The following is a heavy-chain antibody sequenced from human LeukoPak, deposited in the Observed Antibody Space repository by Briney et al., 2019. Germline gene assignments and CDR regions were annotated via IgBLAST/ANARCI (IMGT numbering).Heavy chain of an antibody. CDR3: ARDYYYDSSGKRDWYFDL. V-gene: IGHV3-21*01. CDR2: ISSSSSYI. J-gene: IGHJ2*01. Sequence: PGGSLRLSCAASGFTFSSYSMNWVRQAPGKGLEWVSSISSSSSYIYYADSVKGRFTISRDNAKNSLYLQMNSLRAEDTAVYYCARDYYYDSSGKRDWYFDLWGRGTLVTVSS. CDR1: GFTFSSYS. D-gene: IGHD3-22*01.